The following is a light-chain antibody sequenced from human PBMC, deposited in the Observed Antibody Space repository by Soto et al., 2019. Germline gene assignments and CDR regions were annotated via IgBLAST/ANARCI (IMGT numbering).Light chain of an antibody. CDR3: SSYTSSSTLLYV. Sequence: QSALTQPASVSGSPGQSITISCTGTSSDVGGYNYVSWYQQHPGKAPKLMIYDVRNRPSGVSNRFSGSKSGITASLTISGLQAEDEADYYFSSYTSSSTLLYVFGTGTKVTVL. CDR2: DVR. J-gene: IGLJ1*01. CDR1: SSDVGGYNY. V-gene: IGLV2-14*01.